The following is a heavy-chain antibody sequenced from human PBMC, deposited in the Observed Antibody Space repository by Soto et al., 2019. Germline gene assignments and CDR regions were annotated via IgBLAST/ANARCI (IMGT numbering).Heavy chain of an antibody. J-gene: IGHJ4*02. D-gene: IGHD3-22*01. V-gene: IGHV3-23*01. Sequence: EVQLLESGGDLIQPGGSRRLSCAASGFTFRSYAMSWVRQAPGQGLGWVSAISSSAGSTFYADSVKGRFTISRDNARNILYLQMNSLRAEDTAIYYCSKYQPMTQPRPYFDYWGQGTLVTVSS. CDR2: ISSSAGST. CDR3: SKYQPMTQPRPYFDY. CDR1: GFTFRSYA.